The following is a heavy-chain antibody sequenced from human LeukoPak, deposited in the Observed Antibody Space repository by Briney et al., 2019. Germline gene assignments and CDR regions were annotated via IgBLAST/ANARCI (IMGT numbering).Heavy chain of an antibody. CDR2: ISYDGSNE. J-gene: IGHJ4*02. V-gene: IGHV3-30*18. CDR1: GFTFSSYC. Sequence: GGSLRLSCAASGFTFSSYCMHWVRQAPGKGLEWVAVISYDGSNEYSAYSEKGRFTFSRDNSKTTLSLQMNSLRPEDTAVYYCAKDPGGWGKYYKFVDYWGQGALVTASS. D-gene: IGHD3-10*01. CDR3: AKDPGGWGKYYKFVDY.